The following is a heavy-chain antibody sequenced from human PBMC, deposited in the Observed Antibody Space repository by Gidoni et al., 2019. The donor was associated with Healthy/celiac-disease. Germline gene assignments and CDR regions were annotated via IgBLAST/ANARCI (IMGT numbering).Heavy chain of an antibody. J-gene: IGHJ4*02. Sequence: RQPPGKGLEWIGYIYYSGSTNYNPSLKSRVTISVDTSKNQFSLKLSSVTAADTAVYYCARHTRALGLLYYWGQGTLVTVSS. CDR2: IYYSGST. V-gene: IGHV4-59*08. D-gene: IGHD7-27*01. CDR3: ARHTRALGLLYY.